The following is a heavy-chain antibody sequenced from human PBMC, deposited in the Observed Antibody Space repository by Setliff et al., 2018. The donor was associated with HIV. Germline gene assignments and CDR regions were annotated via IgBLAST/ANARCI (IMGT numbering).Heavy chain of an antibody. CDR1: GGSIRSYY. V-gene: IGHV4-59*08. CDR2: VFYNGDT. D-gene: IGHD3-3*01. CDR3: ARQMTIPGVAVTPVDY. Sequence: ASETLSLTCTVSGGSIRSYYWSWIRQSPGKGLEWIGYVFYNGDTAYNPPLKSRLTISVDTSKSQSSLKLTSVTAADTAVYYCARQMTIPGVAVTPVDYWGQGALVTVSS. J-gene: IGHJ4*02.